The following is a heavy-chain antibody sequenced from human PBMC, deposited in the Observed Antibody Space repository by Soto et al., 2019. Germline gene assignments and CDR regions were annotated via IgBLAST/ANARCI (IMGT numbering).Heavy chain of an antibody. CDR2: ISSDGNNK. CDR3: AKERGVVDGFDI. D-gene: IGHD3-10*01. Sequence: QVQLVESGGGVVQPGTSLRLSCAASGFTSSSFVIHWVRQAPGKGLEWVAVISSDGNNKYYADSVKGRFTISRDNSKKTRYLQVNSLRAVDTAVYFWAKERGVVDGFDIWGQGTMVTVS. V-gene: IGHV3-30*18. J-gene: IGHJ3*02. CDR1: GFTSSSFV.